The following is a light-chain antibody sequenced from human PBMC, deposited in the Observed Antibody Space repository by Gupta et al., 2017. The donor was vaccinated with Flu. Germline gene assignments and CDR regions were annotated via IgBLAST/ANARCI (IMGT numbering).Light chain of an antibody. CDR2: LGS. J-gene: IGKJ2*03. CDR1: QSLLNSNGYYY. Sequence: DIVMSQSPLSLPVTPGAPASISCRSSQSLLNSNGYYYLDWYLQKPGQSPQRLIFLGSNRASGGADRVRGRGSGRELTMKIRRVEAKDVGVYDGLQARQAPDSFGQGTRLEIK. V-gene: IGKV2-28*01. CDR3: LQARQAPDS.